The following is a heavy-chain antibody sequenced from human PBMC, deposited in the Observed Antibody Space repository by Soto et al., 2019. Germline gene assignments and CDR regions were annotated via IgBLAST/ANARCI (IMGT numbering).Heavy chain of an antibody. CDR1: GFTFSSHS. D-gene: IGHD3-3*01. CDR2: ISSSSSTI. CDR3: AKTENYDFWSGFDFDY. Sequence: GGSLRLSCAASGFTFSSHSMNWVRQAPGKGLEWVSHISSSSSTIYYADSVKGRFTISRDNSKNTLYLQMNSLRAEDTAVYYCAKTENYDFWSGFDFDYWGQGTLVTVSS. J-gene: IGHJ4*02. V-gene: IGHV3-48*01.